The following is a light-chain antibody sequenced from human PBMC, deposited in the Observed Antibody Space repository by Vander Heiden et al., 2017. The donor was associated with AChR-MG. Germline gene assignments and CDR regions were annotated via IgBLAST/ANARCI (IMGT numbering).Light chain of an antibody. CDR3: QQLNSFPRT. CDR2: AAS. CDR1: QDSSNC. J-gene: IGKJ4*01. V-gene: IGKV1-9*01. Sequence: IHFTPSPSSLPPSVAPLVTITCRASQDSSNCLAWYQQKPGKAPKLLIYAASTLQSGVPSRFSGSGSGTDFTLTISSLQPEDFATYYCQQLNSFPRTFGGGTKVEIK.